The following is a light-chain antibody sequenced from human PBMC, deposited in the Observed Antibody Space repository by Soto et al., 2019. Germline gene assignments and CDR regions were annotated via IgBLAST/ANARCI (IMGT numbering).Light chain of an antibody. CDR2: DVS. Sequence: HSVLTQPASVSGSPGQSITMSCTGTSSDVGGHNSVSWYRQDPGKAPKLMIYDVSNRPSGVSDRFSGSKSGNTASLTISGLQIEDEADYYCSSFTSSVTYVFGPGTKVTV. CDR1: SSDVGGHNS. J-gene: IGLJ1*01. V-gene: IGLV2-14*01. CDR3: SSFTSSVTYV.